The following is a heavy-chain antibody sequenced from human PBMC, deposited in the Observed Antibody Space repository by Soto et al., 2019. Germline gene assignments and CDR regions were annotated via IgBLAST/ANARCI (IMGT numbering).Heavy chain of an antibody. CDR3: AKKLSAAAGTRYYYYGMDV. Sequence: GGSLRLSCAASGFTFCSYAMSWVRQAPGKGLEWVSAISGSGGSTYYADSVKGRFTISRDNSKNTLYLQMNSLRAEDTAVYYCAKKLSAAAGTRYYYYGMDVWGQGTTVTVSS. V-gene: IGHV3-23*01. CDR1: GFTFCSYA. CDR2: ISGSGGST. D-gene: IGHD6-13*01. J-gene: IGHJ6*02.